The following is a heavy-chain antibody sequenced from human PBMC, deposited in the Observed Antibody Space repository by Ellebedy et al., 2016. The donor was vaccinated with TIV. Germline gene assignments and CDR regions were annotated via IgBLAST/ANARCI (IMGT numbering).Heavy chain of an antibody. V-gene: IGHV3-23*01. CDR1: GFRFGDYA. D-gene: IGHD6-19*01. J-gene: IGHJ4*02. CDR3: AKEVGVHGTPYFDF. CDR2: ISGRGDGT. Sequence: GESLKISCAASGFRFGDYAMSWVRQAPGKGLEWVSGISGRGDGTYYADSVKGRFTISRDNSKNTVFLQMNNLRVEDTAIYYCAKEVGVHGTPYFDFWGQGTLVTVSS.